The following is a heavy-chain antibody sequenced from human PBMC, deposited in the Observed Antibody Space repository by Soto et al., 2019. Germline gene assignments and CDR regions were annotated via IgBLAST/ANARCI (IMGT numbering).Heavy chain of an antibody. J-gene: IGHJ4*02. D-gene: IGHD6-19*01. CDR1: GFTFSSYA. Sequence: GGSLRLSCAASGFTFSSYAMSWVRQAPGKGLEWVSTISGSGGTTYYADSVKGRFTISKDNSKNTLYLQMNSLRAEDTAVYYCARGRIAMTGSDYWGQGTLVTVSS. CDR2: ISGSGGTT. V-gene: IGHV3-23*01. CDR3: ARGRIAMTGSDY.